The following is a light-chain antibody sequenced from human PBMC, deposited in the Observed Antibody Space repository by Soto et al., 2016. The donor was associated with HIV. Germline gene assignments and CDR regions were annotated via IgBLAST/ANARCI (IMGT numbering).Light chain of an antibody. CDR2: KTS. J-gene: IGKJ2*01. CDR1: HIINDW. V-gene: IGKV1-5*03. CDR3: QHAET. Sequence: DIQMTQSPSTLSASVGDRVTITCRASHIINDWLAWYQQKPGKAPNLLIYKTSNLESGVPSRFSGSGSGTEFTLTISSLLPDDSXTYYCQHAETFGQGTKLEI.